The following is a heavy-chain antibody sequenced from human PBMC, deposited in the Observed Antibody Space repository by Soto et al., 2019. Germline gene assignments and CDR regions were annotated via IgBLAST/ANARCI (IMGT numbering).Heavy chain of an antibody. CDR2: IDWDDDK. Sequence: SGPTLVNPTQTLTLTCTFSGFSLSTSGMCVSWIRQPPGKALEWLALIDWDDDKYYSTSLKTRLTISKDTSKNQVVLTMTNMDPVDTATYYCVRMYYYDLGENTFFDYRGQGTLVTGSS. CDR3: VRMYYYDLGENTFFDY. D-gene: IGHD3-22*01. J-gene: IGHJ4*02. CDR1: GFSLSTSGMC. V-gene: IGHV2-70*01.